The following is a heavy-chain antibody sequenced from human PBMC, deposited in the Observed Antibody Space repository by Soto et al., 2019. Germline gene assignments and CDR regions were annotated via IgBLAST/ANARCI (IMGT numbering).Heavy chain of an antibody. CDR1: GFTFSSYA. V-gene: IGHV3-64*01. CDR2: ISSNGGST. D-gene: IGHD4-4*01. CDR3: ARVGEPTVTSSGMDV. Sequence: PGGSLRLSCAASGFTFSSYAMHWVRQAPGKGLEYVSAISSNGGSTYYANTVKGRFTISRDNSKNTLYLQMGSLRAEDMAVYYCARVGEPTVTSSGMDVWGKGTTVTVSS. J-gene: IGHJ6*04.